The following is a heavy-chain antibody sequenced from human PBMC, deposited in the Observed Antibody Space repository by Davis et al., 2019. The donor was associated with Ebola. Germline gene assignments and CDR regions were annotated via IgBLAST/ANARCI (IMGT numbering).Heavy chain of an antibody. CDR1: GYTFTNYY. J-gene: IGHJ5*02. CDR2: INPNDGRT. CDR3: ARTVDCDL. D-gene: IGHD4-11*01. Sequence: ASVKVSCKASGYTFTNYYMHWVRQAPGQGLEWMGMINPNDGRTIYAQKFQGRVTVTRDTSTTTVYMDLSSLRSEDTAVYYCARTVDCDLWGQGSLVTVSS. V-gene: IGHV1-46*01.